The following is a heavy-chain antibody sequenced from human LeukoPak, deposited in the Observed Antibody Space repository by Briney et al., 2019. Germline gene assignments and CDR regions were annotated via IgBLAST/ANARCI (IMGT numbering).Heavy chain of an antibody. CDR3: ARWEAAPQYFQH. Sequence: SETLSLTCAVSGGSISSSDYSWSWIRQPPGKGLEWIGYIYHSGSTYYSPSLKRRVTLSVDRSKNQFSLKLSSVTAADTAVYYCARWEAAPQYFQHWGQGTLVTVSS. V-gene: IGHV4-30-2*01. J-gene: IGHJ1*01. D-gene: IGHD1-26*01. CDR2: IYHSGST. CDR1: GGSISSSDYS.